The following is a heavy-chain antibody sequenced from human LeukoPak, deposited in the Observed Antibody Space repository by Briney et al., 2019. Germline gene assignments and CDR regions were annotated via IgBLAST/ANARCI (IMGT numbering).Heavy chain of an antibody. Sequence: PGRSLRLSCAASGFTFSSYGMHWVRQAPGKGLEWVAVISYGGSNKYYADSVKGRFTISRDNSKNTLYLQMNSLRAEDTAVYYCARGGRSFDTPDAFDIWGQGTMVTVSS. CDR2: ISYGGSNK. CDR3: ARGGRSFDTPDAFDI. J-gene: IGHJ3*02. CDR1: GFTFSSYG. D-gene: IGHD3-10*01. V-gene: IGHV3-30*03.